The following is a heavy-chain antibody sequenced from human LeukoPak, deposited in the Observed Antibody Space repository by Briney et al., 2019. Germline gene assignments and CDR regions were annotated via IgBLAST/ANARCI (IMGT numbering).Heavy chain of an antibody. CDR1: GYTLTELS. CDR2: FDPEDGET. CDR3: ATYPGGVGAINFDY. J-gene: IGHJ4*02. Sequence: ASVKVSCTVSGYTLTELSMHWVRQAPGKGLEWMGGFDPEDGETIYAQKFQGRVTMTEDTSTDTAYMELGSLRSEDTAVYYCATYPGGVGAINFDYWGQGTLVTVSS. V-gene: IGHV1-24*01. D-gene: IGHD1-26*01.